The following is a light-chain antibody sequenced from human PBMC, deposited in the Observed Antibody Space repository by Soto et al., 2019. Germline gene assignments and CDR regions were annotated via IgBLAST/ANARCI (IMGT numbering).Light chain of an antibody. CDR2: EVS. J-gene: IGLJ2*01. Sequence: QSVLTQPPSASGSPGQSVTISCTGTSSDVGGYNYVSWYQQHPGKANKLMIYEVSKRPSGVPDRLSGSKSGNTASLTVSGLQAEDEADYYCSSYAGSNNLVVFGGGTKLTVL. CDR1: SSDVGGYNY. CDR3: SSYAGSNNLVV. V-gene: IGLV2-8*01.